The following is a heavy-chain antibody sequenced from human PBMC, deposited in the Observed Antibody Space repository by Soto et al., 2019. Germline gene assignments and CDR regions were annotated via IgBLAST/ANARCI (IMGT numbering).Heavy chain of an antibody. J-gene: IGHJ4*02. CDR1: GFTFSTHA. Sequence: QVQLVESGGGVVQPVRSLRLSCAASGFTFSTHAMHWVRQAPGKGLECVAIVSFDGSNKYYADSVKGRFTISRVNSKNSLYLQMSGLTPEDTSVYYCARDQTGITTTGGGRIDHWCQGTLVTVSS. CDR2: VSFDGSNK. V-gene: IGHV3-30-3*01. D-gene: IGHD1-20*01. CDR3: ARDQTGITTTGGGRIDH.